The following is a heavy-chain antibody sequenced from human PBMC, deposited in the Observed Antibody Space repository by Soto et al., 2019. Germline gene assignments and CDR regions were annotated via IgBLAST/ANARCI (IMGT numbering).Heavy chain of an antibody. Sequence: SETLSLTCTVSGGSISSSSYYWGWIRQPPGKGLEWIGSIYYSGSTYYNPSLKSRVTISVDTSKNQFSLKLSSVTAADTAVYYCARQAYYGSGSYYPHPYNWFDPWGQGTLVTVSS. J-gene: IGHJ5*02. D-gene: IGHD3-10*01. CDR3: ARQAYYGSGSYYPHPYNWFDP. CDR2: IYYSGST. V-gene: IGHV4-39*01. CDR1: GGSISSSSYY.